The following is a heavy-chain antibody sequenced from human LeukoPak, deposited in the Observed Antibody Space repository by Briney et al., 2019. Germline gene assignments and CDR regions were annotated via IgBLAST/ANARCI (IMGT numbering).Heavy chain of an antibody. Sequence: PGGSLRLSCAASGFTFSSYAMHWVRQAPGKGLEYVSAISSNGGSTYYANSVKGRFTISRDNSKNTLYLQMGSLRAKDMAVYYCARYLLVAPGYWGQGTLVTVSS. V-gene: IGHV3-64*01. CDR3: ARYLLVAPGY. J-gene: IGHJ4*02. D-gene: IGHD5-12*01. CDR1: GFTFSSYA. CDR2: ISSNGGST.